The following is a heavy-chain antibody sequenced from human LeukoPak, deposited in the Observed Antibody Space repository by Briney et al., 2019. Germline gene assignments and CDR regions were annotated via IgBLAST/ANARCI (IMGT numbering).Heavy chain of an antibody. D-gene: IGHD4-17*01. V-gene: IGHV4-34*01. J-gene: IGHJ6*03. Sequence: SETLSLTCAVYGGSFSGYYWSWIRQPPGKGLEWIGEINHSGSTNYNPSLKSRVTISVDTSKNQFSLKLSSVTAADTAVYYCARENGDYRAFYYYYYMDVWGKGTTVTVSS. CDR1: GGSFSGYY. CDR3: ARENGDYRAFYYYYYMDV. CDR2: INHSGST.